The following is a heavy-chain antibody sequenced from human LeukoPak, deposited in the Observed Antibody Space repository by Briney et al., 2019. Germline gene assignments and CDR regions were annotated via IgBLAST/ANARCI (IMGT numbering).Heavy chain of an antibody. D-gene: IGHD2-21*02. V-gene: IGHV3-15*01. CDR2: VRRQTEGATT. CDR1: GFTFSESW. CDR3: TTRVVTTNDF. J-gene: IGHJ4*02. Sequence: GGSLRLSCAASGFTFSESWMNWVRQAPGKGLEWVGRVRRQTEGATTDYPAPVKGRFTISRGDSKNTVYLQMNFLKTEDTAVYYCTTRVVTTNDFWGQGTLVTVSS.